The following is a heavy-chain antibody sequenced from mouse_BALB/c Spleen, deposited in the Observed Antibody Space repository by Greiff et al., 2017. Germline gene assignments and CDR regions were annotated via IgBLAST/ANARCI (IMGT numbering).Heavy chain of an antibody. CDR3: ARRGMITTGAMDY. J-gene: IGHJ4*01. V-gene: IGHV1-12*01. CDR2: IYPGNGDT. Sequence: QVQLQQSGAELVKPGASVKMSCKASGYTFTSYNMHWVKQTPGQGLEWIGAIYPGNGDTSYNQKFKGKATLTADKSSSTAYMQLSSLTSEDSAVYYCARRGMITTGAMDYWGQGTSVTVSS. D-gene: IGHD2-4*01. CDR1: GYTFTSYN.